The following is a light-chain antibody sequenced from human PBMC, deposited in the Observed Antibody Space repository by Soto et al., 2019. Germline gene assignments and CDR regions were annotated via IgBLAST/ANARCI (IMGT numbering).Light chain of an antibody. CDR3: HQYYSVPLT. V-gene: IGKV4-1*01. J-gene: IGKJ4*01. CDR1: QSVLYSSNNKNY. Sequence: DIVMTQSPDSLAVSLGERATINCKSSQSVLYSSNNKNYLAWYQQKPGQPPKMLVYWASTRESGVPDRFSGSGAGTEFTLTISSLQAEDAAVYYCHQYYSVPLTFGGGTQV. CDR2: WAS.